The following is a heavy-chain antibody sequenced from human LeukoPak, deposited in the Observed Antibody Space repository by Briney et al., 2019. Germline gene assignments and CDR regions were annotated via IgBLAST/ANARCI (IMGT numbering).Heavy chain of an antibody. V-gene: IGHV3-48*01. CDR1: GFTFSSYS. D-gene: IGHD6-19*01. Sequence: GGSLRLSCAAAGFTFSSYSMNWVRQAPGKGLEWVSYISSSSTIYYADSVKGRFTISRDNAKKSLYLQMNSLRAEDTAVYYCARKPGIAVAGTFDYWGQGTLVTVSS. CDR2: ISSSSTI. J-gene: IGHJ4*02. CDR3: ARKPGIAVAGTFDY.